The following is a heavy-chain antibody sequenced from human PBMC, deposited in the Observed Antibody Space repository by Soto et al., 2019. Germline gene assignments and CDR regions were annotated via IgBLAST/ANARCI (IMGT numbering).Heavy chain of an antibody. CDR2: IYYSGST. Sequence: SETLSLTCTVSGGSISSSIYYWGWIRQPPGKGMEWIGSIYYSGSTYYNPSLKSRVTISVDTSKNQFSLKPSSVTAADTAVYYCARTGIAVAGGSGYYYGMDVWGQGTTVTVSS. CDR1: GGSISSSIYY. V-gene: IGHV4-39*01. J-gene: IGHJ6*02. D-gene: IGHD6-19*01. CDR3: ARTGIAVAGGSGYYYGMDV.